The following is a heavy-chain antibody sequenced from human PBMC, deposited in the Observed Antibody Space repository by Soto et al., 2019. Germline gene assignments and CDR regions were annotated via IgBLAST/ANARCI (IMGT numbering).Heavy chain of an antibody. CDR3: ARDTRLQSVGIRYFDL. Sequence: QVQLVQSGAEVKKPGSSVKVSCKASGGTFSSYAISWVRQAPGQGLEWMGGIIPIFGTANYAQKFQGRVTITADEYTSTAYMELSSLRSEDTAVYYCARDTRLQSVGIRYFDLWGRGTLVTVSS. CDR2: IIPIFGTA. J-gene: IGHJ2*01. V-gene: IGHV1-69*12. CDR1: GGTFSSYA. D-gene: IGHD5-12*01.